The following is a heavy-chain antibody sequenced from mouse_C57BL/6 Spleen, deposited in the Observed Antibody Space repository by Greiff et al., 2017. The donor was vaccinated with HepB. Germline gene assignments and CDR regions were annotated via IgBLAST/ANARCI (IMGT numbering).Heavy chain of an antibody. J-gene: IGHJ1*03. Sequence: VQLQQPGAELVRPGSSVKLSCKASGYTFTSYWMDWVKQRPGQGLEWIGNIYPSDSETHYNQKFKDKATLTVDKSSSTAYMQLSSLTSEDSAVYYCARGLYYYGSSYWYFDVWGTGTTVTVSS. CDR3: ARGLYYYGSSYWYFDV. V-gene: IGHV1-61*01. CDR2: IYPSDSET. CDR1: GYTFTSYW. D-gene: IGHD1-1*01.